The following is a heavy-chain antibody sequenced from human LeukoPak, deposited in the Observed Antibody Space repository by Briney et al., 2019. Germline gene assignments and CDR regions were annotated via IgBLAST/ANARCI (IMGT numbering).Heavy chain of an antibody. CDR3: ARDRVVAATSYYYYYGMDV. CDR1: GFTFGDYA. D-gene: IGHD2-15*01. CDR2: IRSRTYGGTT. V-gene: IGHV3-49*04. J-gene: IGHJ6*02. Sequence: GGSLRLSCTASGFTFGDYAMSWVRQAPGKGLEWISSIRSRTYGGTTEYAASVKCRFTFSRDDSKRIAYLQMNGLKAEDTGVYYCARDRVVAATSYYYYYGMDVWGQGTTVTVSS.